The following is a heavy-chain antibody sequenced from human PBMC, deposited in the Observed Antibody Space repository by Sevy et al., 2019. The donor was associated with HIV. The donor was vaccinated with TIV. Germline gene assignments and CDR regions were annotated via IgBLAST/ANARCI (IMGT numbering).Heavy chain of an antibody. CDR3: TTGDPYNRYGYMRPYFFDY. D-gene: IGHD5-18*01. Sequence: GGSLRLSCAASGFTFTNTWMSWVRQAPGKGLEWVVRIKSKTDGGTGDYAAPVKGRFSISRDDSKNTLYLQMNSLKTEDTAVYYCTTGDPYNRYGYMRPYFFDYWGQGTLVIVSS. CDR2: IKSKTDGGTG. J-gene: IGHJ4*02. V-gene: IGHV3-15*01. CDR1: GFTFTNTW.